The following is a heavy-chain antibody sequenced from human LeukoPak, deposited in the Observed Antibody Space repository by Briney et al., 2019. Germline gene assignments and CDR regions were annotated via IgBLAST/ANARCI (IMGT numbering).Heavy chain of an antibody. CDR2: IYYSGST. J-gene: IGHJ4*02. Sequence: SSETLSLTCTVSGGSISSYYWSWIRQPPGKGLEWIGYIYYSGSTNYNPSLKSRVTISVDTSKNQFSLKLSSVTAADTAVYYCARTLDYWGRGTLVTVSS. V-gene: IGHV4-59*01. CDR1: GGSISSYY. CDR3: ARTLDY.